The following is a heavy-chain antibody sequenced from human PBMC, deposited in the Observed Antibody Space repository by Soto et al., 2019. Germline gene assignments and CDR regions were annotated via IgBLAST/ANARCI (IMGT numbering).Heavy chain of an antibody. CDR2: IWYDGSNK. CDR3: ARGQGYSYGYSDY. CDR1: GFTFSSYG. Sequence: GGSLRLSCAASGFTFSSYGMHWVRQAPGKGLEWVAVIWYDGSNKYYADSVKGRFTISRDNSKNTLYLQMNSLRAEDTAVYYCARGQGYSYGYSDYWGQGTLVTVSS. J-gene: IGHJ4*02. D-gene: IGHD5-18*01. V-gene: IGHV3-33*01.